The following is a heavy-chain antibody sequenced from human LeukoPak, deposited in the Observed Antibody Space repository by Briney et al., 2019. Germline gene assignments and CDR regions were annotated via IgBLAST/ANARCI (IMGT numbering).Heavy chain of an antibody. CDR1: GGSISSSSYY. V-gene: IGHV4-39*01. D-gene: IGHD1-1*01. CDR2: IYYSGST. CDR3: ARQADRGDVQRAFDI. J-gene: IGHJ3*02. Sequence: PSETLSLTCTVSGGSISSSSYYWGWIRQPPGKGLEWIGSIYYSGSTYYNPSLKSRLTVSVDTSKNQLSLKLSSVTAADTAVYFCARQADRGDVQRAFDIWGQGAMVTVSS.